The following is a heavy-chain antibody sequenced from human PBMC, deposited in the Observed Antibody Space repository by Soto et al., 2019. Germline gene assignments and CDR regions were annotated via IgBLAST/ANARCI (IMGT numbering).Heavy chain of an antibody. CDR1: GGSISGGDYY. Sequence: SETLSLTCTVSGGSISGGDYYWSWIRQPPGKGLEWIGYIYYSGSTYYNPSLKSRVTISVDTSKNQFSLKLSYVAAADTAVYYCASDNILGILYGGMDVWGQGTTVT. CDR2: IYYSGST. J-gene: IGHJ6*02. V-gene: IGHV4-30-4*01. D-gene: IGHD3-3*01. CDR3: ASDNILGILYGGMDV.